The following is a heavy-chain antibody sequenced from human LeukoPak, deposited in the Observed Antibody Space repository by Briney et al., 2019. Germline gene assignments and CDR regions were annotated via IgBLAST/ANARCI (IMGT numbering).Heavy chain of an antibody. V-gene: IGHV3-30*02. CDR2: IRYDGINK. J-gene: IGHJ4*02. CDR1: GFTVSSTY. CDR3: AKGDTTWELPHDY. D-gene: IGHD1-26*01. Sequence: PGGSLRLSCLASGFTVSSTYMSWVRQAPGKGLEWVTFIRYDGINKYYADSVKGRFAISRDNSKNTLYLQMNSLRAEDTAVYYCAKGDTTWELPHDYWGQGTLVTVSS.